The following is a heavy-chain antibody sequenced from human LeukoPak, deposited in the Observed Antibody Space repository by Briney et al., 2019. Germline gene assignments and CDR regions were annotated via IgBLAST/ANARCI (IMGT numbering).Heavy chain of an antibody. CDR3: ASRVTMIVVVADAFDI. J-gene: IGHJ3*02. V-gene: IGHV3-53*01. CDR2: IYSGGST. Sequence: GGSLRLSCAASGFTVSSNYMSWVRQAPGKGLEWVSVIYSGGSTYYADSVKGRFTIPRDNSKNTLYLQMNSLRAEGTAVYYCASRVTMIVVVADAFDIWGQGTMVTVSS. D-gene: IGHD3-22*01. CDR1: GFTVSSNY.